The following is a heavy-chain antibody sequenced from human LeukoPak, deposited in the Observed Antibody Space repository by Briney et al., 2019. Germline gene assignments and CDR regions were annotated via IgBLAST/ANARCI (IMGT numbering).Heavy chain of an antibody. V-gene: IGHV3-30-3*01. J-gene: IGHJ4*02. CDR3: ARDSTQWLVPQYYFDY. CDR2: ISYDGSNK. Sequence: PGGSLRLSCAASGFTFSSYAMHWVRQAPGKGLEWVAVISYDGSNKYYADSVKGRFTISRDNSKNTLYLQMNSLRAEDTAVYYCARDSTQWLVPQYYFDYWGQGTPVTVSS. D-gene: IGHD6-19*01. CDR1: GFTFSSYA.